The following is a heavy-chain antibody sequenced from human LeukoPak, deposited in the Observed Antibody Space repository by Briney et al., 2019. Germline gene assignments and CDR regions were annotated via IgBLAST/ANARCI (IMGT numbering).Heavy chain of an antibody. CDR2: ISWNSGTL. V-gene: IGHV3-9*01. CDR1: GFTFDDSA. CDR3: ARDMKGNLDY. Sequence: PGRSLRLSCVASGFTFDDSAMHWVRQVAGKGLEWVSGISWNSGTLDYADSVKGRFTISRDNAKNSLYLEMNSLRAEDTGLYHCARDMKGNLDYWGQGTLVTVSS. J-gene: IGHJ4*02.